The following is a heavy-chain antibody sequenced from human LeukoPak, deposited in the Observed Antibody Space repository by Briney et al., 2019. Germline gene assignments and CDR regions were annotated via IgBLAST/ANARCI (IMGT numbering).Heavy chain of an antibody. CDR1: GGTFSSYA. CDR2: IIPIFGTA. D-gene: IGHD6-19*01. CDR3: AREMAVAGSGVIDS. Sequence: SVKVSCKASGGTFSSYAISWVRQAPGQGLEWMGGIIPIFGTANYAQKFQGRVTITADESTSTAYMELSSLRSDDTAVYYCAREMAVAGSGVIDSWGQGTLVIVSS. V-gene: IGHV1-69*01. J-gene: IGHJ4*02.